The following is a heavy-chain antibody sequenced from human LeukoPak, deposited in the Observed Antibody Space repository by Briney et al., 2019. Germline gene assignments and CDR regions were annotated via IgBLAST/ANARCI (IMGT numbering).Heavy chain of an antibody. V-gene: IGHV4-34*01. J-gene: IGHJ4*02. CDR2: INHSGST. CDR3: AVGRSY. Sequence: SETLSLTCAVYGGPFSGYYCSWVRQPPGKGLEWIGEINHSGSTNYNPSLKSRVTISVDTSKNQFSLKLSSVTAADTAVYYCAVGRSYWGQGTLVTVSS. CDR1: GGPFSGYY.